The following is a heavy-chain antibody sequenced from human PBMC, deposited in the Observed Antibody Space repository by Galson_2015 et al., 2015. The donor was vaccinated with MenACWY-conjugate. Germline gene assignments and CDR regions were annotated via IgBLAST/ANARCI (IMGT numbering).Heavy chain of an antibody. V-gene: IGHV3-23*01. CDR2: ITGRGAGT. Sequence: SLRLSCEASGFTFSSYAMSWVRQAPGKGLQWVSAITGRGAGTYYADSVKGRFTISRDNYKNTVFLQTNTLGADDTAIYYCAKEKAGAGVGDFDIWGQGTTVTVSS. J-gene: IGHJ3*02. CDR1: GFTFSSYA. D-gene: IGHD2-8*01. CDR3: AKEKAGAGVGDFDI.